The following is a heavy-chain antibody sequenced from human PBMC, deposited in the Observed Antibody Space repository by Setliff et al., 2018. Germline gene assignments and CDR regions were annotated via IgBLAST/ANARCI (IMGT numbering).Heavy chain of an antibody. Sequence: ETLSLTCAVSGFPITSGYYWGWVRQPPGMGLEWIASMYHGGNTYYNPSLESRVTISEDTSKNQFSLILRSVTAADTAVYYCARGRMRGSCSGPSCTYDPFDIWGQGTPVTVSS. D-gene: IGHD2-2*01. CDR1: GFPITSGYY. J-gene: IGHJ3*02. CDR2: MYHGGNT. V-gene: IGHV4-38-2*01. CDR3: ARGRMRGSCSGPSCTYDPFDI.